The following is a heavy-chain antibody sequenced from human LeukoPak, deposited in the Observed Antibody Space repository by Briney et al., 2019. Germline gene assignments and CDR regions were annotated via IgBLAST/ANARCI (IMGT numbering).Heavy chain of an antibody. D-gene: IGHD1-26*01. J-gene: IGHJ4*02. Sequence: GESLKISCQGSGYNFPIYWIGWVRQMPGQGLGWMGIIYPDDSDTRYAPSFQGQVTISADKPISTAYLQWSSLKASDTAMYYCARRGWASGYFEYWGQGTLVTVSS. CDR3: ARRGWASGYFEY. CDR1: GYNFPIYW. V-gene: IGHV5-51*01. CDR2: IYPDDSDT.